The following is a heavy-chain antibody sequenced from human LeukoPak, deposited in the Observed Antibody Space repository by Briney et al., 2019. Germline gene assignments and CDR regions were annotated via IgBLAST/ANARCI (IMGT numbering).Heavy chain of an antibody. D-gene: IGHD3-3*01. Sequence: GGSLRLSCAASGFTFSSYSMNWVRQAPGKGLEWVSYISSSSSTIYYADSVKGRFTISRDNAKNSLYLQMNSLRAEDTAVYYCARGYYDFWSGYDYWGQGTLVTVSP. CDR3: ARGYYDFWSGYDY. CDR2: ISSSSSTI. J-gene: IGHJ4*02. CDR1: GFTFSSYS. V-gene: IGHV3-48*01.